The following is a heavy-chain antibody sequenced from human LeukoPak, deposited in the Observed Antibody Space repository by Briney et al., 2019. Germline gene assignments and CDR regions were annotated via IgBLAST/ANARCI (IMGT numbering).Heavy chain of an antibody. CDR2: IYYSGST. V-gene: IGHV4-39*07. Sequence: PSETLSLTCTVSGGSISSSSYYWGWIRQPPGKGLEWIGSIYYSGSTYYNPSLKSRVTISVDTSKNQFSLKLSSVTAADTAVYYCARLSAGGYETYSSGLDAFDIWGQGTMVTVSS. CDR3: ARLSAGGYETYSSGLDAFDI. D-gene: IGHD6-19*01. J-gene: IGHJ3*02. CDR1: GGSISSSSYY.